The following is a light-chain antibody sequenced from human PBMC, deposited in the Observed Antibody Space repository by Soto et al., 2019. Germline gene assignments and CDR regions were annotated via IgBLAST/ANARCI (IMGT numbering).Light chain of an antibody. CDR2: DNT. V-gene: IGLV1-44*01. Sequence: QPVLTQPPSTSGTPGQTVTISCSGSNSNIGRNSVNWYQQLPGTAPKLLIYDNTRRPSGVPDRFSGSKSGTSASLAISGLQSEDEADYFCAAWDDSLYGLFGGGTKLTVL. J-gene: IGLJ2*01. CDR3: AAWDDSLYGL. CDR1: NSNIGRNS.